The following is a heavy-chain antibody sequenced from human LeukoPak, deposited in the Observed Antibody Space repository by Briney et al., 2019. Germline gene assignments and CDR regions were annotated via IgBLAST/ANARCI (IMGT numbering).Heavy chain of an antibody. J-gene: IGHJ6*02. CDR2: INHSGST. D-gene: IGHD4-11*01. CDR1: GRSFSGYY. V-gene: IGHV4-34*01. CDR3: ARMTRVTTSYYYGIDV. Sequence: SETLSLTCAVYGRSFSGYYWGWIRQPPGKGLEWIGQINHSGSTNYNPSLKSRVTIAVDTSKNQFSLKLSSVAAADTAVYYGARMTRVTTSYYYGIDVWGQGTTVTVSS.